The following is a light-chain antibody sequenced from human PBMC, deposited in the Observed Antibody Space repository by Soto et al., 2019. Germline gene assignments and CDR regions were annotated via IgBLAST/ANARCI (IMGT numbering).Light chain of an antibody. Sequence: DIQMTQSPSTLSASVRDRVTITCRASQTINSWLAWYQQKPGKAPKLLIYKASSLESGVPSRFSGSGSVTEFTLTISSLQPYDFASYYCQQYNSYPWTFGQGTKLEIK. CDR1: QTINSW. V-gene: IGKV1-5*03. J-gene: IGKJ2*02. CDR2: KAS. CDR3: QQYNSYPWT.